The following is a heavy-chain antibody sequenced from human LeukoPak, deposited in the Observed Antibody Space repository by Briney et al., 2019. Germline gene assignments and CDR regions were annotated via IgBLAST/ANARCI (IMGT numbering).Heavy chain of an antibody. Sequence: GSSVKVSCKASGGTFSSYAISWVRRAPGQGLEWMGRIIPILGIANYAQKFQGRVTITADKSTSTAYMELSSLRSEDTAVYYCAREVEGYSYGYLVYWGQGTLVTVSS. CDR2: IIPILGIA. CDR1: GGTFSSYA. D-gene: IGHD5-18*01. J-gene: IGHJ4*02. V-gene: IGHV1-69*04. CDR3: AREVEGYSYGYLVY.